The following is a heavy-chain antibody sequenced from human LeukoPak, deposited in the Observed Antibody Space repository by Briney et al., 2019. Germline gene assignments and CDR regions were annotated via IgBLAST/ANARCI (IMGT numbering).Heavy chain of an antibody. J-gene: IGHJ4*02. CDR3: ARFKKAAAGESYDY. Sequence: ASVKVSCKASGYTFTSYGINWVRQAPGQGLEWMGWISAYNGNTNYAQKRQGRVTMTTDTSTSTAYMELRSLRSDDTAVYYCARFKKAAAGESYDYWGQGTLVTVSS. CDR1: GYTFTSYG. CDR2: ISAYNGNT. D-gene: IGHD6-13*01. V-gene: IGHV1-18*01.